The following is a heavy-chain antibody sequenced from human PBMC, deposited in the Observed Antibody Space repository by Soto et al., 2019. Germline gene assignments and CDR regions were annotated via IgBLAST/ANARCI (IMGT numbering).Heavy chain of an antibody. J-gene: IGHJ4*02. CDR2: ISSGSHYI. CDR1: GFNFPGYS. Sequence: GGSLRLSCAASGFNFPGYSMNWVRQAPGKGLEWVASISSGSHYIYYADSVRGRFTISRDNARDSLHLQMNSLRAGDTAVYFCARDLSQGQMLLPYFDYWGQGTLVTVSS. V-gene: IGHV3-21*04. CDR3: ARDLSQGQMLLPYFDY. D-gene: IGHD3-10*02.